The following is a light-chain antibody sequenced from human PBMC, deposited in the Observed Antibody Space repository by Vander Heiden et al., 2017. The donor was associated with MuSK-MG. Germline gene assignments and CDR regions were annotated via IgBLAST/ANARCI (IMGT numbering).Light chain of an antibody. CDR1: QSISTY. J-gene: IGKJ2*01. Sequence: IQMTQSPSSLSASVGDRVTITCRASQSISTYLNWYQQKPGRPPKLLISAAFSLQSGVPSRFSGSRSGTDFTLTISSLQPEDFATYYCQQSYSPLYTFGQGTKLEIK. CDR2: AAF. V-gene: IGKV1-39*01. CDR3: QQSYSPLYT.